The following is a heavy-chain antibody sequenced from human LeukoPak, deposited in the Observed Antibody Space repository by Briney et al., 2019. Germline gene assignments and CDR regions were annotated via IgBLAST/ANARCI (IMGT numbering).Heavy chain of an antibody. D-gene: IGHD3-10*01. CDR1: GGTLSSYA. Sequence: SVKVSCKASGGTLSSYAISWVRQAPGQGLEWMGGIVPIFGTANYAQKFQGRVTITTDESTSTAYMELSSLRSEDTAVYYCARVHYYGSGSSNWFDPWGQGTVVTVPS. CDR2: IVPIFGTA. V-gene: IGHV1-69*05. J-gene: IGHJ5*02. CDR3: ARVHYYGSGSSNWFDP.